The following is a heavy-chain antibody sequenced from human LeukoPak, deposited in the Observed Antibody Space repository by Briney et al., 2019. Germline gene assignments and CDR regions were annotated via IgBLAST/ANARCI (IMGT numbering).Heavy chain of an antibody. CDR3: ASSGGVAARRGYFSY. D-gene: IGHD6-6*01. CDR1: GGSMSSYF. J-gene: IGHJ4*02. V-gene: IGHV4-59*01. CDR2: IYYSGST. Sequence: SETLSLTCTVSGGSMSSYFWSWIRQPPGKGLEWIGYIYYSGSTNYNPSLQSRVTISVDTSKNQFSLKLSSVTAADTAVYYCASSGGVAARRGYFSYWGQGTLVTVS.